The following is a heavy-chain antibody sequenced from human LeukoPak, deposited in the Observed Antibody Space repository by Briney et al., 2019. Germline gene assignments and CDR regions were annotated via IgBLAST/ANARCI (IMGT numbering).Heavy chain of an antibody. CDR3: AKDPYSTWDGSGSPYFDY. J-gene: IGHJ4*02. D-gene: IGHD3-10*01. CDR2: ISGSGGST. CDR1: GFTFSSYA. Sequence: PGGSLRLSCAASGFTFSSYAMSWVRQAPGKGLEWVSAISGSGGSTYYADSVKGRFTISRDNSKNTLYLQMNSLRAEDTAVYYSAKDPYSTWDGSGSPYFDYWGQGTLVTVSS. V-gene: IGHV3-23*01.